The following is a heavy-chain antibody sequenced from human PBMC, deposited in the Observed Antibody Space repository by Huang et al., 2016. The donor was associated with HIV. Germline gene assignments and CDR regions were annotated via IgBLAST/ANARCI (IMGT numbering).Heavy chain of an antibody. Sequence: QVQLQESGPGLVKPSETLSLTCTVSGGSISTHYWSWIRQPPGKGLEWIGSIDYSRRTNYSPSRKIRVTILLDTSRNQFSLRVNAVTAADTAMYYCARDHHDFWRGYRRMYFFDHWGQGTLVTVSS. J-gene: IGHJ4*02. V-gene: IGHV4-59*11. CDR3: ARDHHDFWRGYRRMYFFDH. D-gene: IGHD3-3*01. CDR1: GGSISTHY. CDR2: IDYSRRT.